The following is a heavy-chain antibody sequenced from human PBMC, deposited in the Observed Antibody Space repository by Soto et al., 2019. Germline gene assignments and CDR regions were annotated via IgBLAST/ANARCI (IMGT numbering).Heavy chain of an antibody. J-gene: IGHJ4*02. Sequence: LRLSCAASGFTFSSYGMHWVRQAPGKGLEWVAVISYDGSNKYYADSVKGRFTIFRDNSKNTLYLQMNSLRAEDTAVYYCAKDRRWNWNYLDYWGQGTLVTVSS. CDR2: ISYDGSNK. CDR1: GFTFSSYG. V-gene: IGHV3-30*18. CDR3: AKDRRWNWNYLDY. D-gene: IGHD1-1*01.